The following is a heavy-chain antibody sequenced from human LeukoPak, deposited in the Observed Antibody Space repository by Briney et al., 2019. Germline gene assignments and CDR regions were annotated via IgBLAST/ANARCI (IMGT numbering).Heavy chain of an antibody. D-gene: IGHD6-13*01. Sequence: PSETLSLTCTVSGGSISSYYWSWLRQPPGKGLEWIGCIHYSGSTYYNPSLKSRVTISIDTSKNQFSLKLTSVTVADTAVYRCARLGYTSVRVNWFDPWGQGTLVTVSP. CDR1: GGSISSYY. J-gene: IGHJ5*02. CDR3: ARLGYTSVRVNWFDP. V-gene: IGHV4-59*04. CDR2: IHYSGST.